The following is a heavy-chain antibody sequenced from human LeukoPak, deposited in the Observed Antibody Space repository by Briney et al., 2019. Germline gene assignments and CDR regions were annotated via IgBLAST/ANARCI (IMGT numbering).Heavy chain of an antibody. J-gene: IGHJ6*02. CDR1: GGSISSYY. CDR3: ARGPIVVVPAAEYYYYGMDV. Sequence: SETLSLTCTVSGGSISSYYWSWIRQPPGKGLEWIGEINHSGSTNYNPSLKSRVTISVDTSKNQFSLKLGSVTAADTAVYYCARGPIVVVPAAEYYYYGMDVWGQGTTVTVSS. V-gene: IGHV4-34*01. D-gene: IGHD2-2*01. CDR2: INHSGST.